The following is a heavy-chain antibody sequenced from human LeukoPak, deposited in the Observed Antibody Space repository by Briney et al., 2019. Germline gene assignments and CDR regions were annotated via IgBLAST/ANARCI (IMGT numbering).Heavy chain of an antibody. CDR3: ARARRTYQLLLSWFDP. Sequence: GASVKVSCKASGGTFSSYTISWVRQAPGQGPEWMGRIIPILGIANYAQKFQGRVTITADKSTSTAYMELSSLRSEDTAVYYCARARRTYQLLLSWFDPWGQGTLVTVSS. CDR1: GGTFSSYT. D-gene: IGHD2-2*01. J-gene: IGHJ5*02. V-gene: IGHV1-69*02. CDR2: IIPILGIA.